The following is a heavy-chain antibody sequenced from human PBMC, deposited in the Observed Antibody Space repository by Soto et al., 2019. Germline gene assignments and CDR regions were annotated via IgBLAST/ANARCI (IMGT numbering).Heavy chain of an antibody. V-gene: IGHV1-69*01. CDR1: GGTFSSYA. D-gene: IGHD6-19*01. Sequence: GDSVKXSCKASGGTFSSYAISWVRQAPGQGLEWMGGIIPIFGTANYAQKFQGRVTITADASTSTAYMELSSLRSEDTAVYYCARDGLSVAGSDYWGQGTLVTVSS. CDR2: IIPIFGTA. CDR3: ARDGLSVAGSDY. J-gene: IGHJ4*02.